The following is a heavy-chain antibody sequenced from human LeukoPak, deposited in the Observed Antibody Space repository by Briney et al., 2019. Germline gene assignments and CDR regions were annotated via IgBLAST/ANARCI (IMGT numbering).Heavy chain of an antibody. D-gene: IGHD7-27*01. V-gene: IGHV4-39*07. J-gene: IGHJ5*02. Sequence: SETLSLTCTVSGGSISSGSYYWGWIRQPPGKGLEWIGSIYYSGSTYYNPSLKSRVTISVDTSKNQFSLKLSSVTAADTAEYYCARDINNSLWGSGWFDPWGQGTLVTVSS. CDR1: GGSISSGSYY. CDR2: IYYSGST. CDR3: ARDINNSLWGSGWFDP.